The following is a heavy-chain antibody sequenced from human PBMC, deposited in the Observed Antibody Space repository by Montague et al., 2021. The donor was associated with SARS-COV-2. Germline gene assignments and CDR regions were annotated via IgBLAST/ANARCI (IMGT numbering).Heavy chain of an antibody. D-gene: IGHD3-16*02. Sequence: SRRLSCAASGFTFSNYDMNWARQAPGKGPEWISYISTSAYTTSYAGSVKGRFTISRDNGKNSLYLQMNSLRVEDTAVYYCARDYRSIVGDGLDIWGQGTKVTVSS. CDR3: ARDYRSIVGDGLDI. CDR2: ISTSAYTT. V-gene: IGHV3-48*03. CDR1: GFTFSNYD. J-gene: IGHJ3*02.